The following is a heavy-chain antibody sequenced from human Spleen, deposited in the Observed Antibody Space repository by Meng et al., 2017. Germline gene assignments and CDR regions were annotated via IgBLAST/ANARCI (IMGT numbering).Heavy chain of an antibody. D-gene: IGHD5-18*01. V-gene: IGHV4-34*01. CDR2: INHSGST. CDR3: ARKARYSYGYAS. J-gene: IGHJ5*02. Sequence: GSLRLSCAVYGGSFSGYYWSWIRQPPGKGLEWIGEINHSGSTNYNPSLKSRVTISVDTSKNQFSLKLSSVTAADTAVYYCARKARYSYGYASWGQGTLVTVS. CDR1: GGSFSGYY.